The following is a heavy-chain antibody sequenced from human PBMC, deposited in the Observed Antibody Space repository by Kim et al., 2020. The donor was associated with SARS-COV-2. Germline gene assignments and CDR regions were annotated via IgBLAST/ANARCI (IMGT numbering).Heavy chain of an antibody. CDR1: GFTFSNAW. CDR2: IKSKTDGGTT. D-gene: IGHD6-13*01. J-gene: IGHJ5*02. CDR3: TTGIAATGTSS. Sequence: GGSLRLSCAASGFTFSNAWMSWVRQAPGKGLEWVGRIKSKTDGGTTDYAAPVKGRFTISRDDPKNTLYLQMSSLKAEDTAMYYCTTGIAATGTSSWGQGTLVTVSS. V-gene: IGHV3-15*01.